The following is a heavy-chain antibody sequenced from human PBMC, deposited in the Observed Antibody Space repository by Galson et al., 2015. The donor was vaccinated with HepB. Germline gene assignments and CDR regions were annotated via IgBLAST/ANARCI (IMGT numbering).Heavy chain of an antibody. J-gene: IGHJ6*02. V-gene: IGHV3-30*18. D-gene: IGHD2-2*01. Sequence: SLRLSCAASGFTFSSYGMHWVRQAPGKGLEWVAVISYDGSNKYYADSVKGRFTISRDNSKNTLYLQMNSLRAEDTAVYYCAKDLSDIVVVPAGYGMDVWGQGTTVTVSS. CDR3: AKDLSDIVVVPAGYGMDV. CDR2: ISYDGSNK. CDR1: GFTFSSYG.